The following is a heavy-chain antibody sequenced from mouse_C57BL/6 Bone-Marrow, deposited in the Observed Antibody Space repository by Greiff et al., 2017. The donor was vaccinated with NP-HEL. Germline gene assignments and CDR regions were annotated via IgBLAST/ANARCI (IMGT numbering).Heavy chain of an antibody. CDR1: GFNIKDYY. D-gene: IGHD2-4*01. CDR2: IDPEDGET. CDR3: ARNDYDSFAY. Sequence: EVQLQQSGAELVKPGASVKLSCTASGFNIKDYYMHWVKQRTEQGLEWIGRIDPEDGETKYAPKFPGKATITADTSSNTAYLQLSSLTSEDTAVYYCARNDYDSFAYWGQGTLVTVSA. V-gene: IGHV14-2*01. J-gene: IGHJ3*01.